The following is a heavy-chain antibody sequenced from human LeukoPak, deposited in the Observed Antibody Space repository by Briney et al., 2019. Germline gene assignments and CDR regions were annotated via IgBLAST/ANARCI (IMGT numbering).Heavy chain of an antibody. D-gene: IGHD6-19*01. CDR2: IKEDGSEK. CDR3: ATGGWYLAY. Sequence: GGSLRLSCAASGFTFSSYWMSWVRQAPGKGLEWVANIKEDGSEKYYLDSVKGRISISRDNAKNSLYLQINSLKVEDRAVYYCATGGWYLAYWGQGTLVTVSS. CDR1: GFTFSSYW. V-gene: IGHV3-7*01. J-gene: IGHJ4*02.